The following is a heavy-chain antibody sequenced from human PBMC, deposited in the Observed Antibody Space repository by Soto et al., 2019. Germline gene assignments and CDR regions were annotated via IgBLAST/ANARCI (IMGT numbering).Heavy chain of an antibody. CDR1: GVSISSCGYS. J-gene: IGHJ5*02. CDR2: IYHSGST. Sequence: PSETLSLTCAVSGVSISSCGYSWSWIRQPPGKGLEWIGYIYHSGSTYYNPSLKSRVTISVDRSKNQFSLKLSSVTAADTAVYYCAIVPDRWGQGTLVTVSS. CDR3: AIVPDR. V-gene: IGHV4-30-2*01. D-gene: IGHD2-2*01.